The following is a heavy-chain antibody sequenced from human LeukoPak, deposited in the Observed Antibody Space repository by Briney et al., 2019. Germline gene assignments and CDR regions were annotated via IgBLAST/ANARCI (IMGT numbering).Heavy chain of an antibody. CDR3: ARRGGRLRPQANWFDP. Sequence: PGASVKVSCKASGYTFTSYDINCVRQATGQGLEWMGRMNPNSGNTGYAQKFQGRVTITRNTSISTAYMELSSLRSEDTAVYYCARRGGRLRPQANWFDPWGQGTLVTVSS. CDR2: MNPNSGNT. CDR1: GYTFTSYD. J-gene: IGHJ5*02. V-gene: IGHV1-8*03. D-gene: IGHD3-16*01.